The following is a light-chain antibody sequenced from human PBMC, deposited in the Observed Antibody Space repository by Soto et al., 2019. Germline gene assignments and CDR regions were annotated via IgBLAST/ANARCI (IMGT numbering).Light chain of an antibody. Sequence: DIQLTQSPSFLSASVGDRVTITCRASQGISSYLAWYQKKPGKAPKLLVYAASTLQSGVPSSFSGSGSGTEFTLTISSLQTEDFATYYCQQLNSYPFTVGPGTKVDIK. CDR1: QGISSY. J-gene: IGKJ3*01. V-gene: IGKV1-9*01. CDR3: QQLNSYPFT. CDR2: AAS.